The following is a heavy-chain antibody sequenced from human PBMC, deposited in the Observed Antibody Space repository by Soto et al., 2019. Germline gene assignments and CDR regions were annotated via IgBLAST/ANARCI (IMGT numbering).Heavy chain of an antibody. D-gene: IGHD1-26*01. J-gene: IGHJ2*01. CDR2: IYWDDDK. Sequence: QITLNESGTTLVKPTQTLTLTCTFSGFSLGTYGVGVGWIRQPPGKALEWLALIYWDDDKRYSPSLKSRLTITKDTSKRQVFLTLTNMDPVDTATYYFAHRGGGIVDWYFDLWGRGTPVIVSS. V-gene: IGHV2-5*02. CDR1: GFSLGTYGVG. CDR3: AHRGGGIVDWYFDL.